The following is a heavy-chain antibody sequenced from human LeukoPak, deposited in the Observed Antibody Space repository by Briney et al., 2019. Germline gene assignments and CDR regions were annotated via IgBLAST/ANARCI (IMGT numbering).Heavy chain of an antibody. V-gene: IGHV4-4*02. CDR3: ARDSDTAMVRPYGMDV. CDR1: GGSISSSNW. D-gene: IGHD5-18*01. J-gene: IGHJ6*02. CDR2: IYHSGST. Sequence: SETLSLTCAVSGGSISSSNWWSWVRPPPGKGLEWIGEIYHSGSTNYNPSLKSRVTISVDKSRNQFSLKLSSVTAADTAVYYCARDSDTAMVRPYGMDVWGQGTTVTVSS.